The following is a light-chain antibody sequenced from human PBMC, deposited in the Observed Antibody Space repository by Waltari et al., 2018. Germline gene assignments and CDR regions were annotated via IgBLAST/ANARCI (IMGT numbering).Light chain of an antibody. CDR2: EVN. J-gene: IGLJ1*01. CDR1: SSDVVGHNF. Sequence: QAALTQPPSACGSPGQSVTIACTGTSSDVVGHNFGDWYQHHPGQAPKPILYEVNKRPSGVPDRCAGSKSDNTASLTVSGLQAEDEADYYCSSAVENLNDVFGTGTKVTVL. CDR3: SSAVENLNDV. V-gene: IGLV2-8*01.